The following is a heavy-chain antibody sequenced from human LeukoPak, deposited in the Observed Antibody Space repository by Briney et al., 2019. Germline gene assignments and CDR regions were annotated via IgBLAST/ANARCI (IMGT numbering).Heavy chain of an antibody. D-gene: IGHD4-17*01. Sequence: GGSLRLSCVASGFNVSSIYMNWVRQAPGKGLEWVSLINSGGTTYYPDSVKGRFTIARDNSKNTLFLQMNSLRAEDSGVYYCARDLTSVPTRWGRGTLVTVSS. CDR3: ARDLTSVPTR. J-gene: IGHJ4*02. CDR1: GFNVSSIY. CDR2: INSGGTT. V-gene: IGHV3-66*01.